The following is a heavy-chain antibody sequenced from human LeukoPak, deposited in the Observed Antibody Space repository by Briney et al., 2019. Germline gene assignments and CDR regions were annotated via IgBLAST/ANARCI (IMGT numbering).Heavy chain of an antibody. V-gene: IGHV4-38-2*02. Sequence: KPSETLSLTCTVSGYSISSGYYWGWIREPPGKGLEWIGSVYHSGSTYYNPSLSSRVTISVETSKNQCSLKLSSVTAADTAVYYCARVPHSGTYYVDSWGQGTLVTVSS. J-gene: IGHJ4*02. D-gene: IGHD1-26*01. CDR2: VYHSGST. CDR3: ARVPHSGTYYVDS. CDR1: GYSISSGYY.